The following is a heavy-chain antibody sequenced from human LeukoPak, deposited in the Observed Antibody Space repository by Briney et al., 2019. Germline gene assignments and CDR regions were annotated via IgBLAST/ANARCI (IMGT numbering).Heavy chain of an antibody. CDR3: ASSPHCSSTSCHWDY. D-gene: IGHD2-2*01. CDR2: IYYSGSI. CDR1: GYSISSSNW. J-gene: IGHJ4*02. Sequence: SETLSLTCTVSGYSISSSNWWGWIRQPPGKGLEWIGYIYYSGSIYYNPSLKSRVTMSVDTSKNQFSLKLSSVTAVDTAVYYCASSPHCSSTSCHWDYWGQGTLVTVSS. V-gene: IGHV4-28*05.